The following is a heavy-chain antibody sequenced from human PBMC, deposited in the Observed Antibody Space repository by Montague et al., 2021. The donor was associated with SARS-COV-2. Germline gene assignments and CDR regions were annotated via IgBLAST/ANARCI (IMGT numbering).Heavy chain of an antibody. V-gene: IGHV3-33*01. CDR2: IWYDGSNK. J-gene: IGHJ6*03. CDR1: GFTFSSYG. CDR3: ARDYPRGDILTVYYYYMDV. Sequence: SLRLSFSASGFTFSSYGMHWVRQAPGKGLEWVAVIWYDGSNKYYADSVKGRFTISRDNSKNTLYLQMNSLRAEDTAVYYCARDYPRGDILTVYYYYMDVWGKGTTVTVSS. D-gene: IGHD3-9*01.